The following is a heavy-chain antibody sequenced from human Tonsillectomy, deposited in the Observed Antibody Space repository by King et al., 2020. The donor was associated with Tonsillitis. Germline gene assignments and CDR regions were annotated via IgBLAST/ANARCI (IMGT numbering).Heavy chain of an antibody. CDR2: IWYDGNNQ. D-gene: IGHD5/OR15-5a*01. CDR3: AKDAGWRQVSAQGYYFDF. CDR1: GVTFNSYG. Sequence: VQLVESGGGVVQPGGSLRLSCAASGVTFNSYGIHWVRQAPVKGLEWVSFIWYDGNNQYYADSVKGRFTISRDNSKNTLYLEMNSLRVDDTAVYYCAKDAGWRQVSAQGYYFDFWGQGTLVTVSS. J-gene: IGHJ4*02. V-gene: IGHV3-30*02.